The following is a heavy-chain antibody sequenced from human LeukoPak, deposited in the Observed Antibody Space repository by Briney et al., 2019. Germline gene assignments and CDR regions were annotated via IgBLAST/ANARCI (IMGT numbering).Heavy chain of an antibody. D-gene: IGHD2-2*01. CDR2: IIPIFGTA. V-gene: IGHV1-69*13. J-gene: IGHJ6*02. CDR3: VRKEVPGAPYYYYGMDV. CDR1: GGTFSSYA. Sequence: ASVKVSCKASGGTFSSYAISWVRQAPGQGLEWMGGIIPIFGTANYAQKFQGRVTITADESTSTAYIELSSLRSEDTAVYYCVRKEVPGAPYYYYGMDVWGQGTTVTVSS.